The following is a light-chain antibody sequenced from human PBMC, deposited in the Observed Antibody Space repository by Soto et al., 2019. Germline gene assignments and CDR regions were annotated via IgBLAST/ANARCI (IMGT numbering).Light chain of an antibody. CDR3: QQSNSNPRT. Sequence: DIQMTQSPSSLPASVGDRVTITCRASQRISTYLNWYQQTPGKAPKLLIYAATNLQSGVPSRFSGSGSGRDFTLTISSLQPEDFGIYYCQQSNSNPRTFGQGTKVDIK. J-gene: IGKJ1*01. V-gene: IGKV1-39*01. CDR2: AAT. CDR1: QRISTY.